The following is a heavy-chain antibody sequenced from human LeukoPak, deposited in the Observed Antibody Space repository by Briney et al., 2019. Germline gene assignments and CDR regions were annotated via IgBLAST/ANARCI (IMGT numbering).Heavy chain of an antibody. CDR1: GYTFTSFD. J-gene: IGHJ5*02. V-gene: IGHV1-8*01. CDR2: MNPNSVNT. CDR3: ARGPSAYCSGGSCYSGSAWFDP. Sequence: ASVKVSCKTSGYTFTSFDIKWVRQATGQGLERMGWMNPNSVNTGYAQTIQGRVTMTRNTPISTAYMGLSSLRSEDTAVYYCARGPSAYCSGGSCYSGSAWFDPWGQGTLVTVSS. D-gene: IGHD2-15*01.